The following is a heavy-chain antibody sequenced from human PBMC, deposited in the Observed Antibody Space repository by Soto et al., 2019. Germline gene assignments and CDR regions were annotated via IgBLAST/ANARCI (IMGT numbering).Heavy chain of an antibody. J-gene: IGHJ5*02. Sequence: QVQLVQSGAEVKKPGSSVKVSCKASGGTFSSYAISWVRQAPGQGLEWMGGIIPIFGTANYAQKFQGRVTITADESTSTAYMELSSLRSEDTAVYYCAGDGLRFLEGTTTGGWFDPWGQGTLVTVSS. CDR3: AGDGLRFLEGTTTGGWFDP. D-gene: IGHD3-3*01. CDR2: IIPIFGTA. V-gene: IGHV1-69*01. CDR1: GGTFSSYA.